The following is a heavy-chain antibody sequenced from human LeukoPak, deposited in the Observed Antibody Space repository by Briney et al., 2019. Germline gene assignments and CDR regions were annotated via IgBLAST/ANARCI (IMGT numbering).Heavy chain of an antibody. Sequence: GGSLRLSCAASGVTLSSFAMSWARQAPGKGLEWVSAISGSGGSTYYADSVKGRFTISRDNSKNTLYLQMNSLRAEDTAVYYCAKDDTHGYCSGGSCYDEYFQHWGQGTLVTVSS. CDR1: GVTLSSFA. D-gene: IGHD2-15*01. J-gene: IGHJ1*01. CDR2: ISGSGGST. CDR3: AKDDTHGYCSGGSCYDEYFQH. V-gene: IGHV3-23*01.